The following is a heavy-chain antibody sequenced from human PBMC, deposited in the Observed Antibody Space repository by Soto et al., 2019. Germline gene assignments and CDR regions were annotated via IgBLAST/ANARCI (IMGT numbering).Heavy chain of an antibody. CDR3: GKVLVGATGHTDSDS. Sequence: SETLSLTCTVSGGSIYRSGYYWGWIRQPPGRGLEWIGNIDYNGVTYSNPSLKSRVTISRDTSKNQFPLKLTSVTAADTALYYCGKVLVGATGHTDSDSWGPGTLVTVSS. D-gene: IGHD2-15*01. CDR2: IDYNGVT. CDR1: GGSIYRSGYY. V-gene: IGHV4-39*01. J-gene: IGHJ4*02.